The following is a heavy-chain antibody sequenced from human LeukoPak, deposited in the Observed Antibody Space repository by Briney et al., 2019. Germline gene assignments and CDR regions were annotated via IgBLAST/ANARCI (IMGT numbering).Heavy chain of an antibody. CDR3: ARGSTDYFDY. Sequence: GRSLRLSCAASGFTFSSYGMHWVRQAPGKGLEWVAVISYDGSNKYYADSVKGRFTISRDNSKNTLYLQMNSLRAEDTAVYYCARGSTDYFDYWGQGTLVTVSS. CDR1: GFTFSSYG. V-gene: IGHV3-30*03. CDR2: ISYDGSNK. J-gene: IGHJ4*02. D-gene: IGHD1-1*01.